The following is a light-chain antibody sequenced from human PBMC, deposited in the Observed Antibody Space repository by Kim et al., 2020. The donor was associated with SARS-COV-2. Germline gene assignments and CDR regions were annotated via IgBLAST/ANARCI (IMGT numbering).Light chain of an antibody. CDR2: GAS. CDR1: QDIGND. Sequence: ASIRDRFTITSRSSQDIGNDLARYQQKPGKAPKRLIYGASNLPSGVPSRFSGSRSGTEFTLTISSLQPEDFASYYCLQYNSYPYTFGQGTKLEI. J-gene: IGKJ2*01. V-gene: IGKV1-17*01. CDR3: LQYNSYPYT.